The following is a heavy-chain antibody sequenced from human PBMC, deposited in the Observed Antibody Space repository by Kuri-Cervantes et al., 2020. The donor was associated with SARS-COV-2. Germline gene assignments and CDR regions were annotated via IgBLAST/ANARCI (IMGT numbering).Heavy chain of an antibody. D-gene: IGHD2-2*01. CDR3: ARVGAIVVAPAAIPDFEY. J-gene: IGHJ4*02. V-gene: IGHV1-18*04. CDR1: GYTFTDYY. CDR2: ISAYNGNT. Sequence: ASVKVSCKTSGYTFTDYYVHWVRQAPGQGLEWMGWISAYNGNTDYAQKFQGRVTMTTDTSTSTAYMELRSLRADDTAVYYCARVGAIVVAPAAIPDFEYWGQGTLVTVSS.